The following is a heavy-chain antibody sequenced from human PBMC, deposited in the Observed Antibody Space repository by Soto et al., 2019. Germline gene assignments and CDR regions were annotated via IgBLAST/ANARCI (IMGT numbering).Heavy chain of an antibody. CDR2: IDPSDSYT. CDR3: ARRDCSSTSCRTYYYYYGMDV. CDR1: GYSFTNYW. D-gene: IGHD2-2*01. J-gene: IGHJ6*02. V-gene: IGHV5-10-1*01. Sequence: PGEPLKIPCRDSGYSFTNYWISWMLQLPGKGLEWMGRIDPSDSYTNYSPSFQGHVTISADKSISTAYLQWSSLKASDTAMYYCARRDCSSTSCRTYYYYYGMDVWGQGTTVTVSS.